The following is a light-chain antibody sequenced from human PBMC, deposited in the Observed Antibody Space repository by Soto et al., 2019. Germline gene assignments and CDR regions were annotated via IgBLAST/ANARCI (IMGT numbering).Light chain of an antibody. CDR3: QPYGSSRT. Sequence: EIVLTQSPGTLSLSPGDTATLSCRASQTISNNYLAWYQQKPGQAPRLLIYGASSRATGIPDRFSGSGSGTDFTLTIRRLEAEDFGVYYWQPYGSSRTFGQGTKVEIK. J-gene: IGKJ1*01. CDR2: GAS. V-gene: IGKV3-20*01. CDR1: QTISNNY.